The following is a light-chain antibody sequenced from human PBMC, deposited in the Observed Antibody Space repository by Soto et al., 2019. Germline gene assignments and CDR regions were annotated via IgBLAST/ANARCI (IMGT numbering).Light chain of an antibody. CDR1: SSNIGSNT. V-gene: IGLV1-44*01. CDR3: AAWDDSLNGWV. J-gene: IGLJ3*02. CDR2: SND. Sequence: QCVLTQAPSASGTPGQRVTISCSGSSSNIGSNTVTWYQQVPGTAPKLLIYSNDQRPSGVPDRFSGSKSGTSASLAIAGLQSEDEADYYCAAWDDSLNGWVFGGGTKLTVL.